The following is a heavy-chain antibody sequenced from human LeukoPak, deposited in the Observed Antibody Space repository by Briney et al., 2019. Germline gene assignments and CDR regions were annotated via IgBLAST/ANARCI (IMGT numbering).Heavy chain of an antibody. J-gene: IGHJ4*02. D-gene: IGHD3-10*01. V-gene: IGHV3-66*01. CDR2: IYNDGST. Sequence: GGSLRLSCAASGFTVSGNYTSWVRQAPGKGLEWVSVIYNDGSTYYAASVKGRFTISRDNFMNTLFLEMNSLRAEDTAVYYCATGGGAFDYWGQGTLVTVSS. CDR3: ATGGGAFDY. CDR1: GFTVSGNY.